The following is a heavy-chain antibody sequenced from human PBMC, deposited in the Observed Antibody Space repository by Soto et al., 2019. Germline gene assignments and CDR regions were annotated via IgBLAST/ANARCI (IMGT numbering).Heavy chain of an antibody. V-gene: IGHV1-2*04. Sequence: ASVKVSCKASGYTFTGYYMHWVRQAPGQGLEWMGWINPSSGGTNYAQKFQGWVTMTRDTSISTAYMELSRLRSDDTAFYYCARLTVTTIDYWGQGSLVPVSS. CDR3: ARLTVTTIDY. D-gene: IGHD4-17*01. CDR1: GYTFTGYY. J-gene: IGHJ4*02. CDR2: INPSSGGT.